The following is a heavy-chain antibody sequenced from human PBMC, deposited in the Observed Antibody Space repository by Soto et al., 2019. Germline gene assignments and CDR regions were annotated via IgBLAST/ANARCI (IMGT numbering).Heavy chain of an antibody. V-gene: IGHV1-2*04. CDR3: ARERIAVAGTCADYYDGMDV. CDR2: INPNSGGT. CDR1: GYTFTGYY. D-gene: IGHD6-19*01. J-gene: IGHJ6*02. Sequence: ASVKVSCKASGYTFTGYYMHWVRQAPGQGLEWMGWINPNSGGTNYAQKFQGWVTMTRDTSISTAYMELSRLRSDDTAVYYCARERIAVAGTCADYYDGMDVWGQGTTVTVSS.